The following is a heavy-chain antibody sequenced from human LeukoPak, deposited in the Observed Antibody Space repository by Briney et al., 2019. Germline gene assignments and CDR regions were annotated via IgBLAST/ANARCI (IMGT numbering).Heavy chain of an antibody. V-gene: IGHV4-59*01. CDR2: ISHTGIT. CDR1: GASITNYY. D-gene: IGHD1-14*01. J-gene: IGHJ4*02. CDR3: AGMRITTPTVRTLDY. Sequence: SETLSLTCTVSGASITNYYWSWIRQPPGKGLEWIGYISHTGITNYNPSLESRVIISADTSKNQFSLKLSSVTAADTAVYYCAGMRITTPTVRTLDYWGQGTLVTVSS.